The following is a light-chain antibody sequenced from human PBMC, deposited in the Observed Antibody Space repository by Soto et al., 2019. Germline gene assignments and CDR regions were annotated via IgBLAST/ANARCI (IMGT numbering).Light chain of an antibody. J-gene: IGKJ2*01. CDR3: QQGHNWPLT. Sequence: EIVMTQSPATLSVSPGARATLSCRASQSISRDLAWYQQKPGQPPRLLIYGASTRATGVPARFTGSGSGSDFTLTISGLQSEDFAVYYCQQGHNWPLTFGQGTRREI. CDR2: GAS. V-gene: IGKV3-15*01. CDR1: QSISRD.